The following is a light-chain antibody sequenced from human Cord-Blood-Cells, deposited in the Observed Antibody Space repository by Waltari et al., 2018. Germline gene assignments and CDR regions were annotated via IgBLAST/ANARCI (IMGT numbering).Light chain of an antibody. J-gene: IGLJ3*02. V-gene: IGLV2-14*01. CDR2: DVS. CDR1: SSDVGGYNY. CDR3: SSYAGSSTWV. Sequence: QSALTQPASVSGSPGQSITISCTGTSSDVGGYNYVSWYQQHPGKAPKLMMYDVSKRPSGVSNRFSGSKSGNTASLTISGLQAEDEADYYCSSYAGSSTWVFGGGTKLTVL.